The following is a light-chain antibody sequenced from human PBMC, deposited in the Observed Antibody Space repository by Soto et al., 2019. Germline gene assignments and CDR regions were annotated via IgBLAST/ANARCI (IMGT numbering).Light chain of an antibody. CDR1: QSLSIN. J-gene: IGKJ4*01. Sequence: EIVMTQSPATLSVSPGEGATLSCRASQSLSINLAWYQQKPGQAPRLLICGISNRVPGIPVRFSASGSGTEFTLTISSLQSEDVAVYYCQQYNSWPLTFGGGTKVQI. CDR3: QQYNSWPLT. CDR2: GIS. V-gene: IGKV3-15*01.